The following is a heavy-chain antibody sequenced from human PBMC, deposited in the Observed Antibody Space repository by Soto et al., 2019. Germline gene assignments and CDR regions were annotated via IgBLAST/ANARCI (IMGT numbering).Heavy chain of an antibody. CDR2: INPSGGST. J-gene: IGHJ3*02. CDR3: AREGPGFGVVSSSAFDI. V-gene: IGHV1-46*01. CDR1: GYTFTSYY. D-gene: IGHD3-3*01. Sequence: ASVKVSCKASGYTFTSYYMHWVRQAPGQGLEWMGIINPSGGSTSYAQKFQGRVTMTRDTSTSTVYMELSSLRSEDTAVYYCAREGPGFGVVSSSAFDIWGQGKMVTVSS.